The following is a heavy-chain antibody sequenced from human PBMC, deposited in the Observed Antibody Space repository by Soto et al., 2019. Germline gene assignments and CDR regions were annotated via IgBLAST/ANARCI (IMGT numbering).Heavy chain of an antibody. V-gene: IGHV4-31*03. CDR2: IYYSGST. J-gene: IGHJ4*02. CDR3: ARSWGHTRRLLFDY. D-gene: IGHD3-16*01. CDR1: SGSISSGGYY. Sequence: QVQLQESGPGLVKPSQTLSLTCTVSSGSISSGGYYWSWIRQHPGKGLEWIGYIYYSGSTYYNPSLQSRVTISVDTSKNQFSLKLSSVTAADTAVYYCARSWGHTRRLLFDYWGQGTLVTVSS.